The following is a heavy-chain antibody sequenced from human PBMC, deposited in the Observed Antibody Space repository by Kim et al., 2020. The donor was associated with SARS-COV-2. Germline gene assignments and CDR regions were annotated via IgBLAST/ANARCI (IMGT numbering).Heavy chain of an antibody. CDR3: ASRENLAYCGGDCYSPIDY. V-gene: IGHV3-30*04. CDR2: ISYDGSNK. D-gene: IGHD2-21*02. CDR1: GFTFSSYA. J-gene: IGHJ4*02. Sequence: GGSLRLSCAASGFTFSSYAMHWVRQAPGKGLEWVAVISYDGSNKYYADSVKGRFTISRDNSKNTLYLQMNSLRAEDTAVYYCASRENLAYCGGDCYSPIDYWGQGTLVTVSS.